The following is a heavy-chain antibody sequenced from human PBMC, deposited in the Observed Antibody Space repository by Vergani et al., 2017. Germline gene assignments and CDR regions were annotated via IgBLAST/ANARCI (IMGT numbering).Heavy chain of an antibody. D-gene: IGHD3-3*01. CDR1: GFTFSSYS. J-gene: IGHJ6*02. CDR3: ARDPGYDFWSGQVYGMDV. CDR2: ISSSSSYI. Sequence: EVQLVESGGGLVKPGGSLRLSCAASGFTFSSYSMNWVRQAPGKGLEWVSSISSSSSYIYYADSVKGRFTISRDNAKNSLYLQMNSLRAEDTAVYYCARDPGYDFWSGQVYGMDVWGQGTTVTVSS. V-gene: IGHV3-21*01.